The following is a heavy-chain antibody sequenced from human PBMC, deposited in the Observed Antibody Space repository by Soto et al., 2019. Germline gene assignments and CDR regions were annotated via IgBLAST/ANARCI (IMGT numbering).Heavy chain of an antibody. V-gene: IGHV3-30*18. CDR3: AKDQGGERFGELLYYFDY. CDR1: GFTFSSYG. Sequence: GGSLRLSCAASGFTFSSYGMHWVRQAPGKGLEWGAVISYDGSNKYYEDSVKGRFTISRDNSKNTLYLQMNSLRAEDTAVYYCAKDQGGERFGELLYYFDYWGQGTLVTVSS. CDR2: ISYDGSNK. J-gene: IGHJ4*02. D-gene: IGHD3-10*01.